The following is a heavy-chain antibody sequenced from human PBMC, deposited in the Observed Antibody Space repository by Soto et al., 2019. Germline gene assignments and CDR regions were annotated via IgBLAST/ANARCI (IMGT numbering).Heavy chain of an antibody. V-gene: IGHV3-74*01. CDR3: PRGPRADLSGTGGH. J-gene: IGHJ4*02. D-gene: IGHD1-26*01. CDR2: ISDYGATT. Sequence: PWGSLRLSCVVSGFTFSMYWMHWVRQFPGKSPFWVSRISDYGATTNYADSVRGRFTISRDNSKNTLYLQMNDLKPDDTAIYYCPRGPRADLSGTGGHWGQGTPDTVSS. CDR1: GFTFSMYW.